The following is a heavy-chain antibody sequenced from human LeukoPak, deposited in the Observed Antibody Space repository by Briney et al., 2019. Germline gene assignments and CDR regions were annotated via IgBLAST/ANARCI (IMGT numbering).Heavy chain of an antibody. CDR2: IYPGDSDT. V-gene: IGHV5-51*01. CDR3: ARLKGNSSSWYGASADY. Sequence: GESLKISCKGSGYNFTTYWIGWVRQMPGKGLEWMGIIYPGDSDTRYSPSFRGQVTISADKSISTAYLQWSSLKASDTAMYYCARLKGNSSSWYGASADYWGQGTLVTVSS. CDR1: GYNFTTYW. J-gene: IGHJ4*02. D-gene: IGHD6-13*01.